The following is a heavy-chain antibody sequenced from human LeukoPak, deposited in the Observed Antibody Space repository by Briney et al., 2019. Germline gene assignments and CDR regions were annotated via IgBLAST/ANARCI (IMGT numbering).Heavy chain of an antibody. CDR1: GFTFSSYA. D-gene: IGHD2-2*01. J-gene: IGHJ4*02. V-gene: IGHV3-23*01. CDR3: TRRRGNQQPIDY. Sequence: GGSLRLSCAASGFTFSSYAMHWVRQAPGKGLEWVSAISGGGIGIYYADSLKGRFTISRDDSKNTLYLQMNSLRAEDTAVYYCTRRRGNQQPIDYWGQGTLVTVSS. CDR2: ISGGGIGI.